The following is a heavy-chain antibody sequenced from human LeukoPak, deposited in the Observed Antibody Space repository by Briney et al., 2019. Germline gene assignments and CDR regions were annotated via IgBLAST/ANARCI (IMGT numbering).Heavy chain of an antibody. CDR3: ASSGAVAFDI. Sequence: SETLSLTCTVSGGSISSYYWSWIRQPPGKGLEWIGYIYYSGSTNYNPSLKSRVTISVDTSTNQFSLKLSSVTAADTAVYYCASSGAVAFDIWGQGTMVTVSS. D-gene: IGHD6-19*01. V-gene: IGHV4-59*01. CDR1: GGSISSYY. CDR2: IYYSGST. J-gene: IGHJ3*02.